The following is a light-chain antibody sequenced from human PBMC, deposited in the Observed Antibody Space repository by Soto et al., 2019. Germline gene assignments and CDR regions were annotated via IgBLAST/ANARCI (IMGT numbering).Light chain of an antibody. V-gene: IGKV3-20*01. J-gene: IGKJ2*01. Sequence: EIVLTQSPGTLYLSPGERATLSCRASQSVSSSYLAWYQQKPDQAPRLLIYGASSRATGIPDRFSGSGSGTDFTLTISRLEPEDFAVYYCQQYGSSPYPFGQGTKLEIK. CDR2: GAS. CDR3: QQYGSSPYP. CDR1: QSVSSSY.